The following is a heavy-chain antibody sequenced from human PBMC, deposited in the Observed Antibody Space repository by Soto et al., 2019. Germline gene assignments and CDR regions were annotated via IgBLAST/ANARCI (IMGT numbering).Heavy chain of an antibody. Sequence: SETLSLTCTVSGGSISSYYWSWIRQPAGKGLEWIGRIYTSGSTNYNPSLKSRVTISVDTSKNQFSLKLSSVTAADTAVYYCARAAFLWFGELLRSYYFDYWGQGTLVTVSS. D-gene: IGHD3-10*01. J-gene: IGHJ4*02. CDR1: GGSISSYY. V-gene: IGHV4-4*07. CDR2: IYTSGST. CDR3: ARAAFLWFGELLRSYYFDY.